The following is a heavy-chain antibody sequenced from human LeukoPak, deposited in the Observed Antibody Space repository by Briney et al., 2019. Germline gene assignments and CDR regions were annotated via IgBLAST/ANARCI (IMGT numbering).Heavy chain of an antibody. CDR1: GGSISSGSYY. CDR3: ARGRSIAARPGQYYFDY. Sequence: SETLSLTCTVSGGSISSGSYYWSWIRQPPGKGLEWIGYIYYSGSTYYNPSLKSRVTISVDTSKNQFSLKLSSVTAADTAVYYCARGRSIAARPGQYYFDYWGQGTLVTVSS. CDR2: IYYSGST. J-gene: IGHJ4*02. D-gene: IGHD6-6*01. V-gene: IGHV4-39*01.